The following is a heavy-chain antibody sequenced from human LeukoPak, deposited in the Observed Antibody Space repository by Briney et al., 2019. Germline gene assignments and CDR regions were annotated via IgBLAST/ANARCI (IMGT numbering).Heavy chain of an antibody. CDR2: ISSTGSMK. D-gene: IGHD2-21*02. CDR3: ARYCGGDCYYDY. CDR1: GFTFSSDE. J-gene: IGHJ4*02. V-gene: IGHV3-48*03. Sequence: GGSLRLSCAASGFTFSSDEMSWVRQAPGKGLEWVSYISSTGSMKYYADSVKGRFTISRDNAKSLLYLQMDSLRAEDTAVYYWARYCGGDCYYDYWGQGTLVTVSS.